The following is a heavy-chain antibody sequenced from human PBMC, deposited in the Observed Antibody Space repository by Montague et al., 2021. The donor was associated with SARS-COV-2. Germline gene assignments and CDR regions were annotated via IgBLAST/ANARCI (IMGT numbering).Heavy chain of an antibody. Sequence: SETLSLTCGVYGGSFGDDHWSWIRQPPGKGLEWIGDIKQSGSTNYNPSLKSRVTISVDTCRNQFSLKLTSVTAADTAVYFCAGGHLSVSMIVVVFTSASYYFDYWGRGAPVTVSS. D-gene: IGHD3-22*01. CDR2: IKQSGST. V-gene: IGHV4-34*01. J-gene: IGHJ4*02. CDR3: AGGHLSVSMIVVVFTSASYYFDY. CDR1: GGSFGDDH.